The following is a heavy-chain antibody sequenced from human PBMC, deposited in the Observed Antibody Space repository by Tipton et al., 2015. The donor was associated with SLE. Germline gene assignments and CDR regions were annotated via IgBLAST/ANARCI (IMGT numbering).Heavy chain of an antibody. CDR2: MYYTGST. CDR3: ARHRLDYDYVWGSYRYFDY. Sequence: TFGSYAMSWIRQPPGKGLEWIGYMYYTGSTNYHPSLKSRVTISVDTSKNQFSLNLSSVTAADTAVYYCARHRLDYDYVWGSYRYFDYWGQGALVTFSS. V-gene: IGHV4-61*07. D-gene: IGHD3-16*02. J-gene: IGHJ4*02. CDR1: TFGSYA.